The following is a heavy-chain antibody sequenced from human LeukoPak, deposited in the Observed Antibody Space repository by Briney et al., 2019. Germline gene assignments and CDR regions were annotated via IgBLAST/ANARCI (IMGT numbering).Heavy chain of an antibody. V-gene: IGHV3-48*02. J-gene: IGHJ5*02. CDR3: VREAVNDYGDYVFWIDP. CDR1: GFTFSSYS. D-gene: IGHD4-17*01. Sequence: GGSLRLSCAASGFTFSSYSMNWVRQAPGKGLEWVSYISSSSSTIYYADSVKGRFTISRDNAKNSLHLQMNSLRDEDTAVYYCVREAVNDYGDYVFWIDPWGQGTLVTVSS. CDR2: ISSSSSTI.